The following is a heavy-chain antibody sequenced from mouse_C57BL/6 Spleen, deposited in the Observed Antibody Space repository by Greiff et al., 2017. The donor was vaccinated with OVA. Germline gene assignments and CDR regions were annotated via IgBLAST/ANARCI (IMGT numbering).Heavy chain of an antibody. V-gene: IGHV2-2*01. CDR1: GFSLTSYG. CDR2: IWSGGGT. Sequence: VQLQQSGPGLVQPSQSLSITCTVSGFSLTSYGVHWVRQSPGKGLEWLGVIWSGGGTDYNAAFISRLSISKDNSKSQVFFKMNSLQADDTAIYYCARNEWPDYAMDYWGQGTSVTVSS. CDR3: ARNEWPDYAMDY. J-gene: IGHJ4*01.